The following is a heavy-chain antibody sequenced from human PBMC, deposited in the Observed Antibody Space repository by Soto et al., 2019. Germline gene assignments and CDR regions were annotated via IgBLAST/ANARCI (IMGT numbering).Heavy chain of an antibody. CDR1: GFTFTSYG. CDR3: ARDLQLLDY. J-gene: IGHJ4*02. Sequence: QVQLVESGGGVVQPGRSLRLSCAASGFTFTSYGMHWVRQAPGKGLEWVAVIWYDGSNKYYADSVKGRFTISRDNSKNTLYLQMNSLRAEDTAVYYCARDLQLLDYWGQGTLVTVSS. CDR2: IWYDGSNK. V-gene: IGHV3-33*01. D-gene: IGHD1-26*01.